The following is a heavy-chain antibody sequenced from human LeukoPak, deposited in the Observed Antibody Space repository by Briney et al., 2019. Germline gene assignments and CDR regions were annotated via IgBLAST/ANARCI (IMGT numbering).Heavy chain of an antibody. CDR2: ISSSGSTI. CDR3: AREGTAMVKTFDY. D-gene: IGHD5-18*01. J-gene: IGHJ4*02. Sequence: LSLTCAVYGGSFSGYYMSWIRQAPGKGLEWVSYISSSGSTIYYADSVKGRFTISRDNAKNSLYLQMNSLRAEDTAVYYCAREGTAMVKTFDYWGQGTLVTVSS. CDR1: GGSFSGYY. V-gene: IGHV3-11*04.